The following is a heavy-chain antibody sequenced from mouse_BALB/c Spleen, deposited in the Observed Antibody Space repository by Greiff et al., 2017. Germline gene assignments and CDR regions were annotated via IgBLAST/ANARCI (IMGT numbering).Heavy chain of an antibody. J-gene: IGHJ2*01. CDR1: GFSLTSYG. CDR3: ARNSRRDTRYYFDY. V-gene: IGHV2-2*02. CDR2: IWSGGST. D-gene: IGHD2-12*01. Sequence: VQRVESGPGLVQPSQSLSITCTVSGFSLTSYGVHWVRQSPGKGLEWLGVIWSGGSTDYNAAFISRLSISKDNSKSQVFFKMNSLQANDTAIYYCARNSRRDTRYYFDYWGQGTTLTVSS.